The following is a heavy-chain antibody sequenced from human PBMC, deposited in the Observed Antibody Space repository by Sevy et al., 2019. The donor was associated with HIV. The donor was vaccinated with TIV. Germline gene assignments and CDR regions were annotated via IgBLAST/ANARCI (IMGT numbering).Heavy chain of an antibody. V-gene: IGHV3-53*01. Sequence: GGSLRLSCVASGLTVGSLSINWVRQAPGKELEWVSLIYSSGTTFYSDSVKGRFTISRDNSNNTLNLQMNSLRAEDTAIYYCARIKGASSSYAMDVWGQGTTVTVSS. J-gene: IGHJ6*02. CDR3: ARIKGASSSYAMDV. CDR1: GLTVGSLS. CDR2: IYSSGTT. D-gene: IGHD2-2*01.